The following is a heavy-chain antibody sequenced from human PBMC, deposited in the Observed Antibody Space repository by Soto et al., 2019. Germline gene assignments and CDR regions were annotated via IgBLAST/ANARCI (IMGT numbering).Heavy chain of an antibody. Sequence: EMQLLESGGGLVQPGGSLTLSCEASGFSFHSYVMSWVRQVPGKGLEWVSSIIGSGDEKCDADAVKGRFTISRDNSKNRLYLKMSSLRAEDSAVYYCVKRGANWGPFDIWGQGTMVSVSS. CDR1: GFSFHSYV. D-gene: IGHD7-27*01. CDR2: IIGSGDEK. V-gene: IGHV3-23*01. CDR3: VKRGANWGPFDI. J-gene: IGHJ3*02.